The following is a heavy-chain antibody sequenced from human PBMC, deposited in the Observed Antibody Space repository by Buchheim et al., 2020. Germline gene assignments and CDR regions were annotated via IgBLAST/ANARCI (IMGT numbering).Heavy chain of an antibody. Sequence: EVQLLESGGGLVQPGGSLRLSCAASGFTFSSYAMSWVRQAPGTGLEWVSAISGSGGSTYYADSVKGRFTISRDNSKNTLYLQMNNLRAEDTAVYYCAKGILYGDVYYYYGMDVWGQGTT. J-gene: IGHJ6*02. D-gene: IGHD4-17*01. CDR3: AKGILYGDVYYYYGMDV. CDR2: ISGSGGST. V-gene: IGHV3-23*01. CDR1: GFTFSSYA.